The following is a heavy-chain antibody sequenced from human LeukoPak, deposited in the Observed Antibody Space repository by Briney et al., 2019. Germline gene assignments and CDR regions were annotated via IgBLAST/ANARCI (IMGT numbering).Heavy chain of an antibody. J-gene: IGHJ4*02. CDR2: IYPGDSDT. V-gene: IGHV5-51*01. CDR1: GYSFTSYW. Sequence: GESLKISCKGSGYSFTSYWIGWVRQMPGKGLEWKGIIYPGDSDTRYSPSFQGQVTISADKSISTAYLQWSSLKASDTAMYYCARRVFDGSGSYYYFDYWGQGTLVTVSS. CDR3: ARRVFDGSGSYYYFDY. D-gene: IGHD3-10*01.